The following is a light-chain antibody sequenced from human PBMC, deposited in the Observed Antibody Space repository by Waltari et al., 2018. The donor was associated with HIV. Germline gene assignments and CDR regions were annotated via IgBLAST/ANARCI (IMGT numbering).Light chain of an antibody. CDR2: GAS. V-gene: IGKV3-15*01. CDR3: QQYSNWPPLT. Sequence: EIVMTQSPVTLSVSPGERATLSCRASHSISSNLAWYQQKSGQAPRLRIYGASTRATDIPARFSGSGSGTEFTLTISSLQSEDFAVYFCQQYSNWPPLTFGGGTKVEIK. CDR1: HSISSN. J-gene: IGKJ4*01.